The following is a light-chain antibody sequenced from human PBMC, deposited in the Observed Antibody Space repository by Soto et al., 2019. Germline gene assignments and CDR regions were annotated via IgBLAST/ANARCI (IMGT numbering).Light chain of an antibody. J-gene: IGKJ2*01. CDR1: QSVSSY. Sequence: EIVLTQSPATLSLSPGERATLSCRASQSVSSYLAWYQQKPGQAPRLLIYDASNRATGIPARFSGGGSGTDFTLTTRRREPEDFAVYYCQQRFNWPRFTFGQGTKLEIK. CDR3: QQRFNWPRFT. CDR2: DAS. V-gene: IGKV3-11*01.